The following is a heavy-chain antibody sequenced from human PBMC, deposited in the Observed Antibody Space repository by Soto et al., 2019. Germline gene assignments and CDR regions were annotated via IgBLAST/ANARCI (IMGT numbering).Heavy chain of an antibody. Sequence: GGSLRLSCAASGFTFSSYAMSWVRQAPGKGLEWVSAISGSGGSTYYADSVKGRFTISRDNSKNTLYLQMNSLRAEDTAVYYCAKDEVVVAATSLGSFQHWGQGTLVTVSS. J-gene: IGHJ1*01. V-gene: IGHV3-23*01. CDR1: GFTFSSYA. CDR2: ISGSGGST. D-gene: IGHD2-15*01. CDR3: AKDEVVVAATSLGSFQH.